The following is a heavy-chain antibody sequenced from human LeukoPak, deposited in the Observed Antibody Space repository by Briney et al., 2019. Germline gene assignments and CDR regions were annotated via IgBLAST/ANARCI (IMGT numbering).Heavy chain of an antibody. CDR1: GFTFSSYS. CDR3: ARGYSRLYYFDY. CDR2: ISSSSSYI. J-gene: IGHJ4*02. V-gene: IGHV3-21*01. D-gene: IGHD1-1*01. Sequence: GGSLRLSCAASGFTFSSYSMNWVRQAPGKGLEWVSSISSSSSYIYYADSVKGRFTISRDNAKNSLYLQMNSLRAEDTAVYYCARGYSRLYYFDYWGQGTLVTVSS.